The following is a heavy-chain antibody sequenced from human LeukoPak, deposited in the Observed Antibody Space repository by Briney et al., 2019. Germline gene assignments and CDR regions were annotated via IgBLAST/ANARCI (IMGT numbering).Heavy chain of an antibody. CDR1: GFTFSSYW. CDR2: IKRDGSEK. V-gene: IGHV3-7*03. J-gene: IGHJ6*02. CDR3: AKDDYSYYAMDV. Sequence: GGSLRLSCAASGFTFSSYWMRWVRQAPGKGLEWVANIKRDGSEKNYVDSVKGRFTISRDNSRNTLYLQMNSLRAEDTAIYYCAKDDYSYYAMDVWGRGTTVTVSS.